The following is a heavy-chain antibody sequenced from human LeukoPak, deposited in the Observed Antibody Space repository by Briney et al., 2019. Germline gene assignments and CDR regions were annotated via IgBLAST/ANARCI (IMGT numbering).Heavy chain of an antibody. D-gene: IGHD1-26*01. CDR2: IYYSGST. Sequence: PSETLSLTCTVSGGSISSSGYYWGWIRQPPGKGLEWIGSIYYSGSTYYNPSLKSRVTISVDTSKNQFSLKLSSVTAADTAVYYCARHGFDFTVGANKGCFDYWGQGTLVTVSS. V-gene: IGHV4-39*01. CDR1: GGSISSSGYY. CDR3: ARHGFDFTVGANKGCFDY. J-gene: IGHJ4*02.